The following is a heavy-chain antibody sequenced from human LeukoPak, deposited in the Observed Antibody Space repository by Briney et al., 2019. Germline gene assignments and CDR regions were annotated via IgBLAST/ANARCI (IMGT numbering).Heavy chain of an antibody. CDR2: IWYDGSNK. CDR3: AIDFHLWSGSYHYYYYYGMDV. V-gene: IGHV3-33*01. J-gene: IGHJ6*02. CDR1: GFTFSSYG. D-gene: IGHD3-3*02. Sequence: GGSLRLSCAASGFTFSSYGMHWVRQAPGKGLEWVAVIWYDGSNKYYADSVKGRFIISRDNSKNTLYLQMNSLRAEDTALYYCAIDFHLWSGSYHYYYYYGMDVWGQGTTVTVSS.